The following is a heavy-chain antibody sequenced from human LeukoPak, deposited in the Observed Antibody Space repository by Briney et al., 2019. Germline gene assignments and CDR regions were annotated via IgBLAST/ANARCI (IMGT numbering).Heavy chain of an antibody. J-gene: IGHJ4*02. Sequence: PSETLSLTCTVSGGSTSGYYWTWIRQSPGKELEWIGYIYDSGATKYNPSLKSRVTISIDTSKNQFSLKLTSVTAADTAVYYCARDRGEYSYAYDYWGQGTLVTVSS. V-gene: IGHV4-59*01. CDR3: ARDRGEYSYAYDY. D-gene: IGHD5-18*01. CDR1: GGSTSGYY. CDR2: IYDSGAT.